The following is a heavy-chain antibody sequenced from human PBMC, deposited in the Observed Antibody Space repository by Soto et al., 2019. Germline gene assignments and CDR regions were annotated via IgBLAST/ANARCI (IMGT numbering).Heavy chain of an antibody. V-gene: IGHV1-18*01. Sequence: QVHLVQSGAEVKKPGASVKVSCKGSGYGFTTYGITWVRQAPGQGLEWMAWISAHNGNTNYAQKLQGRVTVTRDTSTSTAYMELRSLRSDDTAVDDGARGRYGDYWGQGARVTVSS. CDR3: ARGRYGDY. CDR2: ISAHNGNT. D-gene: IGHD1-1*01. J-gene: IGHJ4*02. CDR1: GYGFTTYG.